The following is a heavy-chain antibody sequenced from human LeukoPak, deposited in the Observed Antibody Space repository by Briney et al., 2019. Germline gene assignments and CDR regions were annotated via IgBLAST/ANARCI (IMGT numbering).Heavy chain of an antibody. Sequence: QPGGSLRLSCAASGFTFSSYYMAWVRQAPGKGLEWVANIKQDGSEKYYVGSVKGRFTISRDNAKNSLYLQLNSLRVEDTAAYFCAGGFGFLIESWGQGTLVTVSS. J-gene: IGHJ4*02. CDR1: GFTFSSYY. CDR3: AGGFGFLIES. D-gene: IGHD3-16*01. V-gene: IGHV3-7*04. CDR2: IKQDGSEK.